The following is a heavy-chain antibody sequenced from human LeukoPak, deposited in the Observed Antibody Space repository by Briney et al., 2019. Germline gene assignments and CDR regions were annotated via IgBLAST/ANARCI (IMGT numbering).Heavy chain of an antibody. CDR1: GGSISSGGYY. CDR3: ARSKLERPRNWFDP. V-gene: IGHV4-31*03. Sequence: PSETLSLTCTVSGGSISSGGYYWSWIRQHPGKGLEWIGYIYYSGSTYYNPSLKSRVTISVDTSKNQFSLKLSSVTAADTAVYYCARSKLERPRNWFDPRGQGTLVTVSS. CDR2: IYYSGST. J-gene: IGHJ5*02. D-gene: IGHD1-1*01.